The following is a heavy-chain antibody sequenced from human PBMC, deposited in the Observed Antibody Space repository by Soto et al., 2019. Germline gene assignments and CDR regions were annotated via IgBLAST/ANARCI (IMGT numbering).Heavy chain of an antibody. CDR2: ISYDGSNK. CDR3: ARDRDIVVVPAAPYFDY. V-gene: IGHV3-30-3*01. D-gene: IGHD2-2*01. J-gene: IGHJ4*02. CDR1: GFTFSSYA. Sequence: PGGSLRLSCAASGFTFSSYAMHWVRQAPGKGLEWVAVISYDGSNKYYADFVKGRFTISRDNSKNTLYLQMNSLRAEDTAVYYCARDRDIVVVPAAPYFDYWGQGTLVTVSS.